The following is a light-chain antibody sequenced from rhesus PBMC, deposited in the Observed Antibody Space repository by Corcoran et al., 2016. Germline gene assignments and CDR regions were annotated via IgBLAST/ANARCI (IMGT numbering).Light chain of an antibody. CDR2: GAS. J-gene: IGKJ2*01. CDR1: QSVSSY. Sequence: QVILTQSPATLSLSPGERATLSCRASQSVSSYSAWYQQKPGQAPRLLIDGASSSATGIPDRVSGSGSGTDFTLTIRGLGPEGVGVYHCYPDSSGYSFGQGTKVEL. CDR3: YPDSSGYS. V-gene: IGKV3-10*01.